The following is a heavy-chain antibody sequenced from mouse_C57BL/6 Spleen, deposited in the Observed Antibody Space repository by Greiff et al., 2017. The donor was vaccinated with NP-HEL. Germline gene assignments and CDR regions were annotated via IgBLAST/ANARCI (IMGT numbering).Heavy chain of an antibody. J-gene: IGHJ2*01. CDR2: IYPGDGDT. D-gene: IGHD2-2*01. CDR3: ARGIYYGYDGGDY. V-gene: IGHV1-80*01. CDR1: GYAFSSYW. Sequence: VQLQESGAELVKPGASVKISCKASGYAFSSYWMNWVKQRPGKGLEWIGQIYPGDGDTNYNGKFKGKATLTADKSSSTAYMQLSSLTSEDSAVYFCARGIYYGYDGGDYWGQGTTLTVSS.